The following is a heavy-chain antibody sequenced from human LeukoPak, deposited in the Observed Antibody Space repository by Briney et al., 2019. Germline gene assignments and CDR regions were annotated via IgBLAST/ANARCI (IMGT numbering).Heavy chain of an antibody. CDR3: ARGDY. Sequence: GGSLRLSCAASGFTFSSYAMHWVRQAPGKGLEYVSAISSNGGSTYYANSVKGRSTISRDNSKNTLYLQMGSLRAEDMAVYYCARGDYWGQGTLVTVSS. V-gene: IGHV3-64*01. CDR1: GFTFSSYA. CDR2: ISSNGGST. J-gene: IGHJ4*02.